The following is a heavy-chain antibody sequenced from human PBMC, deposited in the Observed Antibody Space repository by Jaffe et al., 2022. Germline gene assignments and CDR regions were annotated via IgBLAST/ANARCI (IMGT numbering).Heavy chain of an antibody. D-gene: IGHD1-26*01. CDR2: IYYSGST. V-gene: IGHV4-59*01. CDR3: ARDFEAPYDSGSYWDI. CDR1: GGSISSYY. J-gene: IGHJ3*02. Sequence: QVQLQESGPGLVKPSETLSLTCTVSGGSISSYYWSWIRQPPGKGLEWIGYIYYSGSTNYNPSLKSRVTISVDTSKNQFSLKLSSVTAADTAVYYCARDFEAPYDSGSYWDIWGQGTMVTVSS.